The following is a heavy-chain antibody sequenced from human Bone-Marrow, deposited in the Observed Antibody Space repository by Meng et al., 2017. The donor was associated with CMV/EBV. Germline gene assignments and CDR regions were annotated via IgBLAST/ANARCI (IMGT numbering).Heavy chain of an antibody. CDR2: IDPDGTYI. CDR3: TRDSCSNDYYYGMAV. Sequence: GESLKISCEASGFTFSGYWMHWVRQVRGKGLVWDSRIDPDGTYIHYADSVKGRVTVSRDNSKHKLYLQMNSLRAEDTAIYFCTRDSCSNDYYYGMAVWGQGTTVTVSS. CDR1: GFTFSGYW. D-gene: IGHD4-11*01. V-gene: IGHV3-74*01. J-gene: IGHJ6*02.